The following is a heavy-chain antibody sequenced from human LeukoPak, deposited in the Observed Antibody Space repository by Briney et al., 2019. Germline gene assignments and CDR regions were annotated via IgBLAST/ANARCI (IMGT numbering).Heavy chain of an antibody. Sequence: GASVTVSCKASGYTFTGYYMHWVRQAPGQGLEWMGWINPNSGGTNYAQKFQGRVTMTRDTSISTAYMELSRLRSDDTAVYYCARFLEWQNWFDPWGQGTLVTVSS. CDR3: ARFLEWQNWFDP. CDR1: GYTFTGYY. J-gene: IGHJ5*02. CDR2: INPNSGGT. D-gene: IGHD3-3*01. V-gene: IGHV1-2*02.